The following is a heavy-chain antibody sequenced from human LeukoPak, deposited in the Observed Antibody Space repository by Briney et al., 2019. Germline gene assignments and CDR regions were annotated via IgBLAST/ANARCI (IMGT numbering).Heavy chain of an antibody. CDR1: GFTFSGYA. CDR2: ISSNGGST. V-gene: IGHV3-64*01. J-gene: IGHJ4*02. CDR3: ARVGGSWYGTYYFDY. D-gene: IGHD6-13*01. Sequence: GGSLRLSCAASGFTFSGYAMRWVRQAPGKGLEYVSAISSNGGSTYYANSVKGRFTISRDNSKNTLYLQMGSLRAEDMVVYYCARVGGSWYGTYYFDYWGQGTLVTVSS.